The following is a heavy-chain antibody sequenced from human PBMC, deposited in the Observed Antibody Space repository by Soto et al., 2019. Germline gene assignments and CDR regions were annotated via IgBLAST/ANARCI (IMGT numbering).Heavy chain of an antibody. Sequence: QVQLVESGGGVVQPGRSLRLSCAASGFTFSSYGMHWVRQAPGKGLEWVAVLWYDGSNKYYADSVKGRFTISRDNSKNTLYLQMNSVRAEDTAVYYCASEYCSGGSCNYYGMDVWGQGTTVTVSS. CDR3: ASEYCSGGSCNYYGMDV. D-gene: IGHD2-15*01. CDR1: GFTFSSYG. V-gene: IGHV3-33*01. CDR2: LWYDGSNK. J-gene: IGHJ6*02.